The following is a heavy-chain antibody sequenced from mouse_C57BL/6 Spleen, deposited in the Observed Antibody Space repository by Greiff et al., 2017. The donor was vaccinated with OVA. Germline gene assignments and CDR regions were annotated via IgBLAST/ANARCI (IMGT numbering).Heavy chain of an antibody. CDR2: IYPGDGDT. V-gene: IGHV1-82*01. D-gene: IGHD2-4*01. Sequence: VKLVESGPELVKPGASVKISCKASGYAFSSSWMNWVKQRPGKGLEWIGRIYPGDGDTNYNGKFKGKATLTADKSSSTAYMQLSSLTSEDSAVYFCARSIYYDYDDWYFDVWGTGTTVTVSS. CDR1: GYAFSSSW. CDR3: ARSIYYDYDDWYFDV. J-gene: IGHJ1*03.